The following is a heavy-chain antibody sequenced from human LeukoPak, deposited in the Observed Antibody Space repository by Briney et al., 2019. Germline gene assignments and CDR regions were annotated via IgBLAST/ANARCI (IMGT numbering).Heavy chain of an antibody. J-gene: IGHJ3*02. D-gene: IGHD6-6*01. V-gene: IGHV5-51*01. CDR2: IYPGDSDT. CDR3: AIAHSSLGAFDI. Sequence: RGESLKISCKDSGYSFASYWIAWVRQLPGKGLEYMGVIYPGDSDTRYSPSFQGQVTISADKSISTAYLQWSSLKASDTAMYYCAIAHSSLGAFDIWGQGTMVTVSS. CDR1: GYSFASYW.